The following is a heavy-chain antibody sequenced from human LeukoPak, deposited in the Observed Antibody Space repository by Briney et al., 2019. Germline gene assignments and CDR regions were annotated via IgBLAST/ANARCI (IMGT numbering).Heavy chain of an antibody. J-gene: IGHJ1*01. CDR3: VTELKYDRNWWGYFHH. Sequence: PGGSLRLSCAASGFTFSDAWMTWVRQAPGKGLEWVGRIKSETDGGTADYPAPVKGRFTVSRDDSKNMLYLQMNNLKTEDTAIYYCVTELKYDRNWWGYFHHWGQGTLVTVSS. CDR2: IKSETDGGTA. CDR1: GFTFSDAW. V-gene: IGHV3-15*01. D-gene: IGHD2-8*02.